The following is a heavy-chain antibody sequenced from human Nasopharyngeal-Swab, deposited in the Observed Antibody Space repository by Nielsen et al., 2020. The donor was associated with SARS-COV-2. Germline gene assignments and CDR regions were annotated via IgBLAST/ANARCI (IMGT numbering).Heavy chain of an antibody. D-gene: IGHD2-15*01. V-gene: IGHV3-23*01. CDR1: GFTFSSYA. J-gene: IGHJ6*02. Sequence: GESLKISCAASGFTFSSYAMSWVRQAPGKGLEWVSTISGGGSITYHADSVKGRFTISRDNAKNTVYLQMNSLRAEDTAVYYCARGKDCGGGSCNGYHYYGMDVWGLGTTVTVSS. CDR2: ISGGGSIT. CDR3: ARGKDCGGGSCNGYHYYGMDV.